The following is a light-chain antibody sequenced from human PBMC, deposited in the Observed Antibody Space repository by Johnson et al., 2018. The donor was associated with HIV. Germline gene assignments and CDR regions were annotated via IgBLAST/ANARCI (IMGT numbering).Light chain of an antibody. CDR1: DSNIGNNY. CDR3: GTWDSSLSAGGV. J-gene: IGLJ1*01. V-gene: IGLV1-51*01. Sequence: QSVLTQPPSVSAAPGQKVTISCFGSDSNIGNNYVSWYQQLPGTAPKLLIYDNNKRPSGIPDRFSGSKSGTSATLGITGIQTGDEADYYCGTWDSSLSAGGVFGTGTKVTVL. CDR2: DNN.